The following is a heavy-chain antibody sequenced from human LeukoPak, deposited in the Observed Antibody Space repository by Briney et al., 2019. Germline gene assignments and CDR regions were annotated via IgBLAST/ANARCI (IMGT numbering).Heavy chain of an antibody. J-gene: IGHJ4*02. D-gene: IGHD2-2*01. Sequence: ASVKVSCKASGGTFSSCAISWVRQAPGQGLEWMGGIIPIFGTANYAQKFQGRVTITADESTSTAYMELSSLRSEDTAVYYCARDRGCSSTSCLDYWGQGTLVTVSS. CDR1: GGTFSSCA. CDR2: IIPIFGTA. V-gene: IGHV1-69*13. CDR3: ARDRGCSSTSCLDY.